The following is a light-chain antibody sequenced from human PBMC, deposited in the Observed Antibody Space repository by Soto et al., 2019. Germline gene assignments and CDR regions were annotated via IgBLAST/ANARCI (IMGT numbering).Light chain of an antibody. CDR1: QSVSSY. J-gene: IGKJ4*01. V-gene: IGKV3-11*01. Sequence: EIVLTQSPATLSLSPWERAALSCVASQSVSSYLACYQQKPGQAPRLLIYDASNRATGIPARFSGSGSGTDFTLTISSLEPEDFAVYYCQQRSNWLTFGGGTKVDIK. CDR2: DAS. CDR3: QQRSNWLT.